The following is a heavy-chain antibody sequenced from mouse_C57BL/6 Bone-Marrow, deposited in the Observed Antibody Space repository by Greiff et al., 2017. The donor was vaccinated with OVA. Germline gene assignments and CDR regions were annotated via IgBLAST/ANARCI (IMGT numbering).Heavy chain of an antibody. CDR3: ATSYGYDLAWFAY. Sequence: VNLVESGPGLVQPSQSLSITCTVSGFSLTSYGVHWVRQSPGKGLEWLGVIWSGGSTDYNAAFISRLSISKDNSKSQVFFKMNSLQADDTAIYYCATSYGYDLAWFAYWGQGTLVTVSA. D-gene: IGHD2-9*01. J-gene: IGHJ3*01. V-gene: IGHV2-2*01. CDR2: IWSGGST. CDR1: GFSLTSYG.